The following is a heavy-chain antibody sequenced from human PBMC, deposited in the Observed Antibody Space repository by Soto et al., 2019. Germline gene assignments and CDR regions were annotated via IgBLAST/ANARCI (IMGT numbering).Heavy chain of an antibody. V-gene: IGHV3-23*01. Sequence: EVQLQESGGGLVQPGGSLRLSCAASGITIRNYPMSWVRQSPGKGLDWVSGISGSGDRTYYADSAKGRFTISKAFSKKSLSLHLDSLRVEDTAVYFCVKDDGGNPSTEPHWGQGTLVTVSS. J-gene: IGHJ4*02. CDR3: VKDDGGNPSTEPH. CDR1: GITIRNYP. D-gene: IGHD2-15*01. CDR2: ISGSGDRT.